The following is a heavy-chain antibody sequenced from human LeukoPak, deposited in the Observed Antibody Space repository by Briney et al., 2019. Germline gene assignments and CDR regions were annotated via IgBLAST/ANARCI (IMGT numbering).Heavy chain of an antibody. J-gene: IGHJ4*02. V-gene: IGHV1-69*01. D-gene: IGHD2-15*01. Sequence: GSSVKVSCKASGGTFSIYAISWVRQAPGQGLEWMGGIIPIFGTANYAQKFQGRVTITADESTSTAYMELSSLRSEDTAVYYCARGGSVVVAAPWIRHFDYWGQGTLVTVSS. CDR1: GGTFSIYA. CDR2: IIPIFGTA. CDR3: ARGGSVVVAAPWIRHFDY.